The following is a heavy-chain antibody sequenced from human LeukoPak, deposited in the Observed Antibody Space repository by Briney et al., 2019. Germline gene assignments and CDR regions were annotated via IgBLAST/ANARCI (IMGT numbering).Heavy chain of an antibody. J-gene: IGHJ3*02. CDR2: IIPIFGTA. CDR3: ARDRGDSSGYYLDAFDI. D-gene: IGHD3-22*01. Sequence: SVKVSCKASGGTFSSYAISWVRQAPGQGLEWMGGIIPIFGTANYAQKFQGRVTITADEPTSTAYMELSSLRSEDTAVYYCARDRGDSSGYYLDAFDIWGQGTMVTVSS. V-gene: IGHV1-69*13. CDR1: GGTFSSYA.